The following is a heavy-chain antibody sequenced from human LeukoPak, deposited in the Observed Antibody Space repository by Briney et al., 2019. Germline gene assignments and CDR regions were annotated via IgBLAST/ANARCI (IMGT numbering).Heavy chain of an antibody. Sequence: SETLSLTCTVSGGSISSYYWSWIRQPAGKRLDWIGRIYASGSTNYNPSLKYRVTITADTSKNQLSLKLSSVTAADTAVYYCAGAPAGSLDWLSPFDYWGQGTLVTVSS. CDR3: AGAPAGSLDWLSPFDY. CDR2: IYASGST. J-gene: IGHJ4*02. D-gene: IGHD3/OR15-3a*01. CDR1: GGSISSYY. V-gene: IGHV4-4*07.